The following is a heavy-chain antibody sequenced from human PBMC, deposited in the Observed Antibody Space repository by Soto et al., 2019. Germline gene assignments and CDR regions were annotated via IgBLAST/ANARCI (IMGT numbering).Heavy chain of an antibody. Sequence: SETLSLTCTVSGDSISSSTYHWGWIRQPPGKGLEWIGSIYYTGSTYYNPSLKSRVTTSVDVSKNQFSLNLSSVTAADTAVYYCARHGGESYGWVSSWGQGTLVTVSS. CDR2: IYYTGST. D-gene: IGHD5-18*01. CDR3: ARHGGESYGWVSS. J-gene: IGHJ4*02. CDR1: GDSISSSTYH. V-gene: IGHV4-39*01.